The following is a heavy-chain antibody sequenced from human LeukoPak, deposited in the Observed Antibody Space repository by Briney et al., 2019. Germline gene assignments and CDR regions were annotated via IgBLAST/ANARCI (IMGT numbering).Heavy chain of an antibody. D-gene: IGHD3-10*01. CDR3: ARDLGSGSYSRS. CDR2: IRYDGSNE. V-gene: IGHV3-30*02. CDR1: GFTFSSYG. J-gene: IGHJ4*02. Sequence: PGGSLRLSCAASGFTFSSYGMHWVRQAPGKWLEWVAFIRYDGSNEYYADSVKGRFTISRDNSKNTLYLQMGSLRAEDMAVYYCARDLGSGSYSRSWGQGTLVTVSS.